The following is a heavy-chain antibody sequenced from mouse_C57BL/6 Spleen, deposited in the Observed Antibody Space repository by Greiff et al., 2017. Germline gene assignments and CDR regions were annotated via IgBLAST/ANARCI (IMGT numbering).Heavy chain of an antibody. J-gene: IGHJ4*01. CDR2: IYPGDGDT. V-gene: IGHV1-80*01. D-gene: IGHD4-1*01. Sequence: VQLQQSGAELVKPGASVKISCKASGYAFSSYWMNWVKQRPGKGLEWIGQIYPGDGDTNYNGKFKGKATLTADKSSSTAYMQLSSLTSEGSAVYFCARSLTGRDAMDYWGQGTSLTVSS. CDR1: GYAFSSYW. CDR3: ARSLTGRDAMDY.